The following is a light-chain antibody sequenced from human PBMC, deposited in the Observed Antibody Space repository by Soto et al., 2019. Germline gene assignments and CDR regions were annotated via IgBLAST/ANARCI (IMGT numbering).Light chain of an antibody. CDR1: SSDVGGYNY. V-gene: IGLV2-14*03. CDR2: DVS. J-gene: IGLJ2*01. Sequence: QSALTQPASVSGSPGQSITISCTGTSSDVGGYNYVSWYKQHPGKAPELLFYDVSDRPSGVSNRFSGSKSGNTASLTISGLQAEDEADYYCSSYSSSTTLAVFGGGTKLTVL. CDR3: SSYSSSTTLAV.